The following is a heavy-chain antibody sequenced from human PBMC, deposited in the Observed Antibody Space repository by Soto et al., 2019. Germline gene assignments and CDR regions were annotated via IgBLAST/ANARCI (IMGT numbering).Heavy chain of an antibody. J-gene: IGHJ4*02. CDR3: ARPAYYYDSSGYYSYYFDY. CDR1: GGSISSSSYY. D-gene: IGHD3-22*01. V-gene: IGHV4-39*01. CDR2: IYYSGST. Sequence: SETLSLTCTVSGGSISSSSYYWGWIRQPPGKGLEWIGSIYYSGSTYYNPSLKSRVTISVDMSKNQFSLKLSSVTAADTAVYYCARPAYYYDSSGYYSYYFDYWGQGTLVTVSS.